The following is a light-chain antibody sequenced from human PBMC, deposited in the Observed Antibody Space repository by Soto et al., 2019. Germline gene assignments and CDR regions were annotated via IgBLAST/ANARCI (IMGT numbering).Light chain of an antibody. V-gene: IGKV1-39*01. Sequence: DIQMTQSPSSLSASVGDRVTITCRASQSIISYLNWYQQKPGKAPKLLINAASSLQSGVPSRFSGSGSGTDFTLTISSLQLEDFATYYCQQSYSTPLTFGPGTKVDIK. CDR3: QQSYSTPLT. CDR2: AAS. J-gene: IGKJ3*01. CDR1: QSIISY.